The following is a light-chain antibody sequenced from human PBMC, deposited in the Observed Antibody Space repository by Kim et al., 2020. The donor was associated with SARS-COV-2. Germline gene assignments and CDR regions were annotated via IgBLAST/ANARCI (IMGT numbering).Light chain of an antibody. J-gene: IGKJ4*01. CDR1: QSVSSSY. V-gene: IGKV3-20*01. CDR3: QQYVTSPLT. CDR2: GAS. Sequence: SPGERATLSCRASQSVSSSYLAWYQQKPGQAPRLLIYGASSRATGIPDRFSGSGSGTDFTLTISRLEPKDFAVYYCQQYVTSPLTFGGGTKVDIK.